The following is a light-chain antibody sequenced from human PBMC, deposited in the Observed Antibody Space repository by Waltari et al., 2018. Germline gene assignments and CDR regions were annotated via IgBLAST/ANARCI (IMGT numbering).Light chain of an antibody. V-gene: IGKV4-1*01. CDR2: GAS. CDR1: PSVLYSSNNKKY. CDR3: QQYYSTPPT. J-gene: IGKJ1*01. Sequence: DIVMTQSPDSLAVSLGERATINCKSSPSVLYSSNNKKYLAWYQQKPGQPPKLLMYGASTRESGVPDRFSGSGSGTDFTLTISSLQAEDVAVYYCQQYYSTPPTFGQGTKVEIK.